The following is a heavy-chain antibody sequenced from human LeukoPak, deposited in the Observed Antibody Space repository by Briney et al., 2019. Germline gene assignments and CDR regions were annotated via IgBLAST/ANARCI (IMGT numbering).Heavy chain of an antibody. J-gene: IGHJ4*02. D-gene: IGHD3-16*02. CDR2: IYHSGST. CDR1: GYSISSAYY. V-gene: IGHV4-38-2*02. CDR3: ARGRQNAYDYVWGSYRYFDY. Sequence: PSETLSLTCTVSGYSISSAYYWGWIRQPPGKGLEWIGNIYHSGSTNYNPSLKSRVTISVDTSKNQFSLKLSSVTAADTAVYYCARGRQNAYDYVWGSYRYFDYWGQGALVTVSS.